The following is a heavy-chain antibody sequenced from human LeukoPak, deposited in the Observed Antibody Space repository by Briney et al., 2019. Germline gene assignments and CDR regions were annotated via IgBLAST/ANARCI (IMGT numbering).Heavy chain of an antibody. CDR1: GDSISSYY. Sequence: SETLSLTCSVSGDSISSYYGIWIRKPPGKEREWIGQIYNRGSTNYNPSLKSRVTMSVDTSKNQFSLKLNSVTTADTAMYYCARVRGRDDYWGQGTLVTVSS. CDR3: ARVRGRDDY. V-gene: IGHV4-59*01. CDR2: IYNRGST. J-gene: IGHJ4*02. D-gene: IGHD3-10*01.